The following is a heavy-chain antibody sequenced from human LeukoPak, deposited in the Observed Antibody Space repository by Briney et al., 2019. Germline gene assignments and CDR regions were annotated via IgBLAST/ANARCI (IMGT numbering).Heavy chain of an antibody. J-gene: IGHJ3*02. Sequence: GGSLRLSCAASGFTFSSYSMNWVRQAPGKGLEWVSSISSSSSYIYYAHSVKGRCTLFRGNAKNSLYLQMNSLRAEAPAVYYCARESGQQRDGDAFDIWGQGTMVTVSS. D-gene: IGHD6-13*01. V-gene: IGHV3-21*01. CDR1: GFTFSSYS. CDR2: ISSSSSYI. CDR3: ARESGQQRDGDAFDI.